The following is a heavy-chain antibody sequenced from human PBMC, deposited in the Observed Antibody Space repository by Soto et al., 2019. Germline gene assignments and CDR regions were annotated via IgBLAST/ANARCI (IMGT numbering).Heavy chain of an antibody. D-gene: IGHD1-26*01. V-gene: IGHV3-23*01. Sequence: GSLRLSCGASGFTFSSYAMRWVRQAPGKGLEWVSAISGSGDSTYYADSVKGRFTISRDNSKNTLYLQMNSLRAEDTAVYYCARRGSGSYYDYWGQGTLVTVPQ. CDR2: ISGSGDST. CDR3: ARRGSGSYYDY. CDR1: GFTFSSYA. J-gene: IGHJ4*02.